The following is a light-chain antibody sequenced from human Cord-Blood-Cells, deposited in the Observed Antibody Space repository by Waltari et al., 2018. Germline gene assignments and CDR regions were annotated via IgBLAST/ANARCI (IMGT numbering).Light chain of an antibody. CDR3: QQYDNLPPLT. CDR1: QDISNY. CDR2: DAS. J-gene: IGKJ4*01. Sequence: DIQMTQSPSSLSASVGDRVPITCQASQDISNYLHWYQQKPGKAPKLLIYDASNLETGVPSRFSGSGSGTDFTFTISSLQPEDIATYYCQQYDNLPPLTFGGGTKVEIK. V-gene: IGKV1-33*01.